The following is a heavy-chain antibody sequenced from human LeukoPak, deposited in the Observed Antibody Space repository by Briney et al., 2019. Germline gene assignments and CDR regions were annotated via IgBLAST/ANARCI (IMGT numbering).Heavy chain of an antibody. CDR1: GGSISSGGYY. CDR3: ARDLTTGLAYFDY. Sequence: PSETLSLTCTVSGGSISSGGYYWSWIRQHPGKGLEWIGYIYYSGSTYYNPSLKSRVTISVDTSKNQFSLKLSSVTAADTAFYYCARDLTTGLAYFDYWGQGALVTVSS. CDR2: IYYSGST. D-gene: IGHD1-1*01. V-gene: IGHV4-31*03. J-gene: IGHJ4*02.